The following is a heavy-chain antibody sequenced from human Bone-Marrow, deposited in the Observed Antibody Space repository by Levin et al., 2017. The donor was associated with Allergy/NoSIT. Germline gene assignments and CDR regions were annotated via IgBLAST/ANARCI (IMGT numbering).Heavy chain of an antibody. CDR3: ARDCGYCISTSCLPQPDY. Sequence: PGGSLRLSCAASGFTFSTYDMVWVRRAPGTGLEWVSSISGGSSHIYYADSVKGRFTISRDNSKNTLYLQMNSLRAEDTAVYYCARDCGYCISTSCLPQPDYWGQGTLVTVSS. V-gene: IGHV3-21*01. CDR1: GFTFSTYD. J-gene: IGHJ4*02. D-gene: IGHD2-2*03. CDR2: ISGGSSHI.